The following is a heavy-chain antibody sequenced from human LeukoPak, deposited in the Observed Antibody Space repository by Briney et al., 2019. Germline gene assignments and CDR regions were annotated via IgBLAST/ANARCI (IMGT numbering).Heavy chain of an antibody. J-gene: IGHJ4*02. CDR3: ARVPDYDFWSGPEY. V-gene: IGHV1-69*02. Sequence: SVKVSCKASGGTFSSYTISWVRQAPGQGLEWMGRIIPILGIANYAQKFQGRVTITADKSTSTAYMELSSLRSEDTAVYYCARVPDYDFWSGPEYWGQGTLVTVSS. CDR1: GGTFSSYT. CDR2: IIPILGIA. D-gene: IGHD3-3*01.